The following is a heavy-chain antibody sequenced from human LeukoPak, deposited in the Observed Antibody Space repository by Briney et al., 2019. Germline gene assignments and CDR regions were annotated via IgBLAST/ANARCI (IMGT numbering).Heavy chain of an antibody. V-gene: IGHV3-66*01. D-gene: IGHD1-26*01. CDR1: GFTVSSNY. J-gene: IGHJ6*02. Sequence: GGSLRLSCAASGFTVSSNYMSWVRQAPGKGLEWVSLIYSGGITYYADSVKGRFTISRDNSKNTLYLQMNSLRAEDTAVYYCARDTWGQLVGANYYYYGMDVWGQGTTVTVSS. CDR2: IYSGGIT. CDR3: ARDTWGQLVGANYYYYGMDV.